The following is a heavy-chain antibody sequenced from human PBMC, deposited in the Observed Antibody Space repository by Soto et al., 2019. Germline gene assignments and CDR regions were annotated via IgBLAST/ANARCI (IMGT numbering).Heavy chain of an antibody. J-gene: IGHJ4*02. V-gene: IGHV3-48*03. CDR3: ATFTDY. CDR2: ISASGGTI. CDR1: RFAVSTTW. Sequence: GGPSNLSWATSRFAVSTTWMNWVRQAPGKGLEGVSWISASGGTIYYADSVKGRFTISRDNAKNSLYLQMNSLRAEDTAVYYCATFTDYWSQGALVTVSS.